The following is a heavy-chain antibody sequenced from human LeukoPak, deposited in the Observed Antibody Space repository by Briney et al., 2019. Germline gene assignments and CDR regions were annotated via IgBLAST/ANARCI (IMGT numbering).Heavy chain of an antibody. Sequence: GGSLILASAPSSFTLTSYSMNLVRNAPGYGQEWIAYIGTGLSITYYADSVKGRFTISRDNAKNSVYLQMNSLRVEDTAVYYCARGPTHTPPKWGQGTLVTVSS. J-gene: IGHJ4*02. CDR2: IGTGLSIT. CDR3: ARGPTHTPPK. V-gene: IGHV3-48*01. D-gene: IGHD1-14*01. CDR1: SFTLTSYS.